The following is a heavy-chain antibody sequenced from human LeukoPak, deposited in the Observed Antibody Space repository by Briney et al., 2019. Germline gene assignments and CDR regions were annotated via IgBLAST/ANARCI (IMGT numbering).Heavy chain of an antibody. CDR2: IYTSGST. CDR3: ARDPSGYYGWFDP. Sequence: SETLSLTCTVSGGSISSGSYYWSWIRQPAGKGLEWIGRIYTSGSTNYNPSLKSRVTISVDTSKNQFSLKLSSVTAADTAVYYCARDPSGYYGWFDPWGQGTLVTVSS. J-gene: IGHJ5*02. CDR1: GGSISSGSYY. D-gene: IGHD3-22*01. V-gene: IGHV4-61*02.